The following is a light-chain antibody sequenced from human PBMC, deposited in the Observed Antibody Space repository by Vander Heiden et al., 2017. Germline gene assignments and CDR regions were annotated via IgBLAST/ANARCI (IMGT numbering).Light chain of an antibody. CDR3: QQFSSSAYS. CDR2: GTS. CDR1: QSVSSSY. Sequence: EIVLTQSPGTLSLSPGESATLSCRASQSVSSSYLDWYQQKPGQAPRLLIYGTSSRATGIPDRFSGSGSGTDFTLTIRRLEPEDFAVYYCQQFSSSAYSFGQGTKLEIK. V-gene: IGKV3-20*01. J-gene: IGKJ2*03.